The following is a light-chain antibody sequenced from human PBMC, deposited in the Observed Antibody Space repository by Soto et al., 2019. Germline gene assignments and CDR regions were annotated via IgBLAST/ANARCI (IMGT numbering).Light chain of an antibody. V-gene: IGKV3-11*01. CDR2: DAS. CDR3: QQRSNWPKT. CDR1: QSVSSY. Sequence: IVLTQSPATLSLSPLEIATLSCRASQSVSSYLAWYQQKPGQAPRLLIYDASNRATGIPARFSGSGSGTDFTLTISSLEPEDFAVYYCQQRSNWPKTFGQGTRLEIK. J-gene: IGKJ5*01.